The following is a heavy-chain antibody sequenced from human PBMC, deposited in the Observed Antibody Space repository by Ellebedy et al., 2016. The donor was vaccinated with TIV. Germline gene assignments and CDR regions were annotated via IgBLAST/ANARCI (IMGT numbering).Heavy chain of an antibody. CDR1: GFTLSNYW. D-gene: IGHD3-22*01. J-gene: IGHJ3*01. V-gene: IGHV3-7*01. Sequence: GESLKISCAASGFTLSNYWMSWVRQAPGKGLEWVANIKQDGSEKYYVDSVKGRFTISRDNAKNSLYLQMNSLRADDTAVYYCARDNYYDPLDVWGQGTMVTVSS. CDR2: IKQDGSEK. CDR3: ARDNYYDPLDV.